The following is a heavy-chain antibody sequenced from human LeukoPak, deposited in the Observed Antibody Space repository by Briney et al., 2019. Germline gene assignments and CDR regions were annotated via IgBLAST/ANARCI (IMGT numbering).Heavy chain of an antibody. CDR3: ARAPHYDSSGYPGLFAFDI. J-gene: IGHJ3*02. CDR2: ISSSGSTI. V-gene: IGHV3-48*03. CDR1: GFTFSSYE. D-gene: IGHD3-22*01. Sequence: GGSLSLSCEASGFTFSSYERNWVRQPPGKGPEWVSYISSSGSTIYYADSVKGRFTISRDNAKNSLYLQMNSLRAEDTAVYYCARAPHYDSSGYPGLFAFDIWGQGTMVTVSS.